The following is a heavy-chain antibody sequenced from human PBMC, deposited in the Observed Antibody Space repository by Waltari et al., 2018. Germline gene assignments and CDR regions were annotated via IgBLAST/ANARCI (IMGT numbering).Heavy chain of an antibody. D-gene: IGHD6-13*01. V-gene: IGHV3-7*01. J-gene: IGHJ4*02. CDR1: GFTFSSYW. Sequence: EVQLVESGGGLVQPGGSLRLSCAASGFTFSSYWMRWVRQAPGKGLEWVAKIKEEGSEKYYVDTVKGRFTISRDNAKNSRYLQMNSLRAEDTAVYYCARDRRSVAAAGRPYYFDYWGQGTLVTVSS. CDR2: IKEEGSEK. CDR3: ARDRRSVAAAGRPYYFDY.